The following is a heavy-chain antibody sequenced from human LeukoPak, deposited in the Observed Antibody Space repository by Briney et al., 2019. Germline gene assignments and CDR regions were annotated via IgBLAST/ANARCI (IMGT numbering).Heavy chain of an antibody. Sequence: GGSLRLSCAASGFTFSSYGMSWVRQAPGKGLEWVSVSGGTTYYADSVKGRFTISRDNSKNTLYLQMNSLRAEDTAVYYCARDKSGGYYYWFDPWGQGTLVTVSS. CDR2: SGGTT. CDR1: GFTFSSYG. J-gene: IGHJ5*02. V-gene: IGHV3-23*01. D-gene: IGHD3-22*01. CDR3: ARDKSGGYYYWFDP.